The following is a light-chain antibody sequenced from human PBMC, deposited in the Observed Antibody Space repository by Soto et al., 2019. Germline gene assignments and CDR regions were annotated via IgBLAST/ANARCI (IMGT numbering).Light chain of an antibody. V-gene: IGKV3-11*01. CDR2: DAS. J-gene: IGKJ5*01. Sequence: EIVLTQSPATLSLSPGERATLSCRASQSVSSYLAWYQQKPGQAPRLLIYDASNRATGIPARFSGSGSGTDFTLTISRLEPDDFAVYFCQQYGTSPPITFGQGTRLEIK. CDR3: QQYGTSPPIT. CDR1: QSVSSY.